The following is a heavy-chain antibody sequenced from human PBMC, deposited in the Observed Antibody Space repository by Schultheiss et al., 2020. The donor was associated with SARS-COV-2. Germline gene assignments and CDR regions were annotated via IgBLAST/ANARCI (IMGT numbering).Heavy chain of an antibody. CDR2: IYYSGST. Sequence: SETLSLTCTVSGGSISSYYWSWIRQPPGKGLEWIGYIYYSGSTNYNPSLKSRVTISVDTSKNQFSLKLSSVIAADTAVYYCARTYCSSTSCLYGYYYYYMDVWGKGTTVTVSS. CDR3: ARTYCSSTSCLYGYYYYYMDV. J-gene: IGHJ6*03. V-gene: IGHV4-59*08. CDR1: GGSISSYY. D-gene: IGHD2-2*01.